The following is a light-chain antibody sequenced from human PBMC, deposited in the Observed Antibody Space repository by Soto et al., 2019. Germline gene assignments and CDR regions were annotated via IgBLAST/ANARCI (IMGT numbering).Light chain of an antibody. CDR1: SSDVGGYKY. CDR3: SSYTSSGALV. CDR2: EVI. Sequence: QSALTQPASVSGSPGQSITISCTGTSSDVGGYKYVSWYQQHPDKAPKLMIYEVINRPSGISDRFSGSKSGNTASLTISGLQAEDEADYYCSSYTSSGALVFGGGTKLTVL. V-gene: IGLV2-14*01. J-gene: IGLJ2*01.